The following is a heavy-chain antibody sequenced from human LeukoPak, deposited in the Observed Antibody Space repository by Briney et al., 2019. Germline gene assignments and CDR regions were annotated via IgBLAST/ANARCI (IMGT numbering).Heavy chain of an antibody. V-gene: IGHV3-23*01. Sequence: GGSLRLSCATSGFTFSQFGMTWVRQPPGKGLEWVASFDGNAHGSYFADSVKGRCTISSDNSKNTVYLQMNSLRADDTAIYYCAKARIIGVGWAQFDSWGQGSLVTVSS. J-gene: IGHJ4*02. CDR3: AKARIIGVGWAQFDS. D-gene: IGHD2-21*01. CDR1: GFTFSQFG. CDR2: FDGNAHGS.